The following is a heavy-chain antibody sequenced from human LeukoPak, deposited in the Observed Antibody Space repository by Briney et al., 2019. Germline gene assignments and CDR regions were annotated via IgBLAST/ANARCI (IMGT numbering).Heavy chain of an antibody. CDR3: ARYGGSFHAFDI. Sequence: GGSLRLSCAASGFTFTSYWMTWFRQAPGKGPEWVASIKLDGSEKYYVGSVKGRFTIPRDNANNSLYLQMNSLRAEDTAVYFCARYGGSFHAFDIWGQGTMVTVSS. V-gene: IGHV3-7*05. CDR1: GFTFTSYW. D-gene: IGHD1-26*01. J-gene: IGHJ3*02. CDR2: IKLDGSEK.